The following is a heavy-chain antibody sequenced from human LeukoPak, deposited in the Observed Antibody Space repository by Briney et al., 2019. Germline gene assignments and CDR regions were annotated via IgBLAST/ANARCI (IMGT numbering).Heavy chain of an antibody. Sequence: WGSLRLSCAASGFTFSSYEMNWVRQAPGKGLEWVSYISSSGSTIYYADSVKGRFTISRDNSKNTLFLQMNSLRAEDTAVYYCARNYGDYVFIIGYWGQGTLVTVSS. V-gene: IGHV3-48*03. CDR1: GFTFSSYE. CDR2: ISSSGSTI. CDR3: ARNYGDYVFIIGY. D-gene: IGHD4-17*01. J-gene: IGHJ4*02.